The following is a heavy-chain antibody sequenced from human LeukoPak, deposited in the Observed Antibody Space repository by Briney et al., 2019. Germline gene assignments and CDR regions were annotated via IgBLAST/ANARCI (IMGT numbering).Heavy chain of an antibody. D-gene: IGHD5-18*01. V-gene: IGHV1-8*01. CDR1: GYTFTSYD. J-gene: IGHJ3*02. Sequence: ASVKVSCKASGYTFTSYDINWVRQATGQGLEWMGWMNPNSGNTGYAQKFQGRVTMTRNTSISTAYMELSSLRSEDTAVYYCARERDTAMSWGASFDIWGHGTMVTVSS. CDR2: MNPNSGNT. CDR3: ARERDTAMSWGASFDI.